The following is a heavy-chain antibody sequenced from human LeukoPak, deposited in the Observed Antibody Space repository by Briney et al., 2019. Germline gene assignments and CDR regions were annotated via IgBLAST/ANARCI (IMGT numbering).Heavy chain of an antibody. CDR2: IRYDGSTK. CDR3: AKDRGSRNHILTGRPRASMDFDF. CDR1: GFTFSSFG. D-gene: IGHD3-9*01. V-gene: IGHV3-30*02. Sequence: GGSLRLSCAASGFTFSSFGMHWVRQAPGKGLEWVAFIRYDGSTKHYADSVKGRFTFSRDNSKNTLYLQMNSLRGEDTGVYYCAKDRGSRNHILTGRPRASMDFDFWGQGTLVPVSS. J-gene: IGHJ4*02.